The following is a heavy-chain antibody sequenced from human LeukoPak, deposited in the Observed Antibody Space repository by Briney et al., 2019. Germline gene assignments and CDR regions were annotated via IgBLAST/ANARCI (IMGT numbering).Heavy chain of an antibody. V-gene: IGHV4-34*01. CDR3: ARLNYYDTDY. CDR2: INHSGST. D-gene: IGHD3-16*01. CDR1: GGSFSGYY. J-gene: IGHJ4*02. Sequence: PSETLSLTCAVYGGSFSGYYWSWIRQPPGKGLEWIGEINHSGSTNYNPSLKSRVTISVDTSKNQFSLKLSSVTAADTAVYYCARLNYYDTDYWGQGTLVTVSS.